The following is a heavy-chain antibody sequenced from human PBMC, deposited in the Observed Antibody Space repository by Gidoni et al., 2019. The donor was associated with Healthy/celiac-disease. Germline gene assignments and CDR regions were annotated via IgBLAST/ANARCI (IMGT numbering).Heavy chain of an antibody. D-gene: IGHD4-17*01. CDR3: ARENGNGDYYGMDV. V-gene: IGHV4-31*03. Sequence: QVQLQESGPGLVKPSQTLSLTVTVSGGSISSGGYYWSWIRQHPGKGLEWIGYIYYSVSTYYNPSLKSRVTISVDTSKNQFSLKLSSVTAADTAVYYCARENGNGDYYGMDVWGQGTTVTVSS. CDR2: IYYSVST. CDR1: GGSISSGGYY. J-gene: IGHJ6*02.